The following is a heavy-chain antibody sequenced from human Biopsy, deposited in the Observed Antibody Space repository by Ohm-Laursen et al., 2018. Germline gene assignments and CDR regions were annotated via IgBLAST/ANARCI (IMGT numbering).Heavy chain of an antibody. J-gene: IGHJ4*02. V-gene: IGHV3-66*01. CDR2: FYSGSGA. Sequence: SLRLSCAASGFIFRNYAMGWIRQAPGKGLEWVSVFYSGSGAFYADSVRGRFAISRDDSKNTLDLQMNSLRAEDTAVYYCAKDDGGRYRGYWGQGTLVTVSS. D-gene: IGHD3-16*02. CDR3: AKDDGGRYRGY. CDR1: GFIFRNYA.